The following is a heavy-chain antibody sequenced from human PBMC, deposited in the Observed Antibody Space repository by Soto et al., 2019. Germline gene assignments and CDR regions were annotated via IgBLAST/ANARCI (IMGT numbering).Heavy chain of an antibody. CDR3: ARWGHYYDSSGTKLYNWFDP. J-gene: IGHJ5*02. Sequence: KPSETLSLTCTVSGGSISSGDYYWSWIRQPPGKGLEWIGYIYYSGSTNYNPSLKSRVTISVDTSKNQFSLKLSSVTAADTAVYYCARWGHYYDSSGTKLYNWFDPWGQGTLVTVSS. D-gene: IGHD3-22*01. CDR2: IYYSGST. V-gene: IGHV4-61*08. CDR1: GGSISSGDYY.